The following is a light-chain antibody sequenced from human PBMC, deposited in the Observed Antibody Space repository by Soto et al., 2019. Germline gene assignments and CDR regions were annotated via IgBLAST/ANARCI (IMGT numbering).Light chain of an antibody. Sequence: QSVLTQPASVSGSPGQSITISCIGTSSDVGGYNYVSWYQQYQGKAPKLMIYDVSNRPSGVSNRFSGSKSGNTASLTISGLQAEDEADSYCSSYTSSSTLLFGPGTKVTVL. J-gene: IGLJ1*01. CDR2: DVS. CDR3: SSYTSSSTLL. CDR1: SSDVGGYNY. V-gene: IGLV2-14*01.